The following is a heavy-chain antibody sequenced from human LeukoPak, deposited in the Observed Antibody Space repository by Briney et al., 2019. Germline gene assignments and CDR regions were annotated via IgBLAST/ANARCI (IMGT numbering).Heavy chain of an antibody. CDR1: GGTFISYT. CDR2: IIPIFGTA. J-gene: IGHJ6*03. CDR3: ARDGLRYFDSQNYYYMDV. Sequence: SVKVSCKASGGTFISYTISWVRQAPGQGLEWMGGIIPIFGTANYAQKFQGRVTITADESTSTAYMELSSLRSEDTAVYYCARDGLRYFDSQNYYYMDVWGKGTTVTVSS. D-gene: IGHD3-9*01. V-gene: IGHV1-69*13.